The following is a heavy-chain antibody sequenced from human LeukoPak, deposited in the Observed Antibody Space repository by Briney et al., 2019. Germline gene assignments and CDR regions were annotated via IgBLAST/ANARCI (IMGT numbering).Heavy chain of an antibody. CDR2: IWYDGSNK. CDR1: GFPFSSYW. J-gene: IGHJ6*02. V-gene: IGHV3-33*08. Sequence: GGSLRLSCVASGFPFSSYWMTWVRQAPGKGLEWVAVIWYDGSNKYYADSVKGRFTISRDNSKNTLYLQMNSLRAEDTAVYYCARDRGIVSTTVTFRSDLRRYYGMDVWGQGTTVTVSS. D-gene: IGHD4-17*01. CDR3: ARDRGIVSTTVTFRSDLRRYYGMDV.